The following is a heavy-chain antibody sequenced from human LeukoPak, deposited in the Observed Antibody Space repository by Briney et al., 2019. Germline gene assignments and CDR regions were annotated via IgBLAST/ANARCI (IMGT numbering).Heavy chain of an antibody. CDR1: GGTFGSYA. J-gene: IGHJ5*02. CDR2: MNPNSGNT. D-gene: IGHD3-3*01. Sequence: ASVKVSCKASGGTFGSYAISWVRQAPGQGLEWMGWMNPNSGNTGYAQKFQGRVTITRNTSISTAYMEPSSLRSEDTAVYYCARGRFLEWYAYNWFDPWGQGTLVTVSS. V-gene: IGHV1-8*03. CDR3: ARGRFLEWYAYNWFDP.